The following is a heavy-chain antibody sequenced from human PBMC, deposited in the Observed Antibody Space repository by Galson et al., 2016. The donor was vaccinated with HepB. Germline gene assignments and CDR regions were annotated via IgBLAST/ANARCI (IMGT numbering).Heavy chain of an antibody. V-gene: IGHV3-53*01. CDR3: ARDQGGGHRRASDF. D-gene: IGHD2-15*01. Sequence: SLRLSCAASGFSVSTHYMTWFRQPPGKGLEWVSVVYSGGSRYYADPVRGRFTISKDTTTNTVYLQMNSLRAEDTAVYYCARDQGGGHRRASDFWGQGTLVTVSS. CDR2: VYSGGSR. J-gene: IGHJ4*02. CDR1: GFSVSTHY.